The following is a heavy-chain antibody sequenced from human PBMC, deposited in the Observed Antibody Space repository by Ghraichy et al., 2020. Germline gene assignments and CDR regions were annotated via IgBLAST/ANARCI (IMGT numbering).Heavy chain of an antibody. CDR1: GFTFTTYS. D-gene: IGHD3-22*01. Sequence: GGSLRLSCAASGFTFTTYSLNWVRQAPGKGLEWVSYISGDSKTIYYADSVKGRFSISRDNAKNSLYLHMNSLRDEDTAVYYCASGFDDSSPDYWVQGTLVTVPS. CDR2: ISGDSKTI. CDR3: ASGFDDSSPDY. J-gene: IGHJ4*02. V-gene: IGHV3-48*02.